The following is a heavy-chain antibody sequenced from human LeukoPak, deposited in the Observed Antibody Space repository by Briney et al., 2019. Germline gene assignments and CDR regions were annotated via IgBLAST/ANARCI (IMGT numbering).Heavy chain of an antibody. CDR2: IYYSGST. Sequence: SETLSLTCTVSGGSISSNSYYWGWIRQPPGKGLEWIGCIYYSGSTYYNPSLKSRVTISVDTSKNQFSLKLSSVTAADTAVYYCARDGLWIQNAFDIWGQGTMVTVSS. V-gene: IGHV4-39*07. CDR1: GGSISSNSYY. J-gene: IGHJ3*02. CDR3: ARDGLWIQNAFDI. D-gene: IGHD5-18*01.